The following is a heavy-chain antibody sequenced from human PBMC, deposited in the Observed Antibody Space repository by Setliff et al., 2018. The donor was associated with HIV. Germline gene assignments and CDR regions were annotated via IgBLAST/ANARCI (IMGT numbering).Heavy chain of an antibody. J-gene: IGHJ4*02. V-gene: IGHV4-34*01. Sequence: PSETLSLTCAVYNGSFRGYYWTWIRQPPGKGLEWIGEINHSGSTNYSPSLKSRVTISVDASRNQFSLRLSSVTAADTAVYYCAAWGPRYSYAPYFFDSWGQGTLVTVSS. CDR3: AAWGPRYSYAPYFFDS. CDR2: INHSGST. CDR1: NGSFRGYY. D-gene: IGHD5-18*01.